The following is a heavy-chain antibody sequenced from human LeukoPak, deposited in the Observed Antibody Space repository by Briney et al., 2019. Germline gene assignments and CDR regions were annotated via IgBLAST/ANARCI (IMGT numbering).Heavy chain of an antibody. D-gene: IGHD2-2*02. CDR1: GFTLSSYW. Sequence: GGSLRLSCAASGFTLSSYWMSWVRQAPGKGLEWVANIKQDGSEKYYVDSVNGRFTISRDNAKNSLYLQMNSLRAEDTAVYYCARARRDCSSTSCYTSFWFDPWGQGTLVTVSS. CDR3: ARARRDCSSTSCYTSFWFDP. CDR2: IKQDGSEK. J-gene: IGHJ5*02. V-gene: IGHV3-7*01.